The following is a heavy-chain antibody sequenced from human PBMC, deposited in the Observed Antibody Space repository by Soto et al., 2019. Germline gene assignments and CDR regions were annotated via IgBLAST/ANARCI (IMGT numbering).Heavy chain of an antibody. D-gene: IGHD5-18*01. CDR1: GGSFSGYY. Sequence: SETLSLTCGVYGGSFSGYYWTWIRQPPGKGLEWIGEINHSGSTNYNPSLKSRVTISVDTSKNQFSLSLSSVTAADTAVYYCASALRGYTYGAFDPRGQGTLVTVSS. V-gene: IGHV4-34*01. CDR3: ASALRGYTYGAFDP. J-gene: IGHJ5*02. CDR2: INHSGST.